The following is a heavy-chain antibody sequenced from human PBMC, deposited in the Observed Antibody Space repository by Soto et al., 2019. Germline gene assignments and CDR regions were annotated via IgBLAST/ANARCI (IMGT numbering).Heavy chain of an antibody. CDR1: GGSISSYY. CDR3: ARDKGGSGSYYNVPYYYYGMDV. V-gene: IGHV4-59*01. D-gene: IGHD3-10*01. J-gene: IGHJ6*02. CDR2: IYYSGST. Sequence: PSETLSLTCTVSGGSISSYYWSWIRQPPGKGLEWIGYIYYSGSTNYNPSLKSRVTISVDTSKNQFSLKLSSVTAADTAVYYCARDKGGSGSYYNVPYYYYGMDVWGQGTTVTVSS.